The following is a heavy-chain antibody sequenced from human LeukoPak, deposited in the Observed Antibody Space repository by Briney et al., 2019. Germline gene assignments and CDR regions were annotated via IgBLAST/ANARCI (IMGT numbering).Heavy chain of an antibody. V-gene: IGHV4-59*01. CDR3: ARDAAWQQLVFGLIDY. J-gene: IGHJ4*02. D-gene: IGHD6-13*01. CDR1: GGSIYSYF. CDR2: IDYSGST. Sequence: SETLSLTCSVSGGSIYSYFWSWIRQPPGKGLEWIGYIDYSGSTNYNPALKGRVTFSLDTSKNQFSLKLSSVTAADTAVYYCARDAAWQQLVFGLIDYWGQGTLVTVSS.